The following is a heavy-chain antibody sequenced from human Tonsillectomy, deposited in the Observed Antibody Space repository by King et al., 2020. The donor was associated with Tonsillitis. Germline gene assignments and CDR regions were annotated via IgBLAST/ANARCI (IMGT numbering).Heavy chain of an antibody. CDR1: GFTFSSYW. V-gene: IGHV3-74*01. D-gene: IGHD4-17*01. Sequence: VQLVESGGDLVQPGGSLRLTCATSGFTFSSYWMHWVRHAPGKGLVWVSRINSDGSSTNYADSVKGRFSISRDNAKNTLYLQMNSLSADDTAVYYCSKAAYADMWLDPWGQGTLVTVSS. CDR3: SKAAYADMWLDP. J-gene: IGHJ5*02. CDR2: INSDGSST.